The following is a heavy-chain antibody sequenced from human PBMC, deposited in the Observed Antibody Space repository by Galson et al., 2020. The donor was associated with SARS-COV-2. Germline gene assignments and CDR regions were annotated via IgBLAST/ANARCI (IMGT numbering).Heavy chain of an antibody. CDR1: GFTVSSNY. CDR2: IYGVGST. Sequence: GGSLRLSCAASGFTVSSNYMSWVRQAPGKGLEWVSVIYGVGSTYYADSVKGRFTISRDNSKNMLYLQMNSLRAEDTAVYYCARRNQGQGGAFDIWGQGTMVTVSS. J-gene: IGHJ3*02. V-gene: IGHV3-53*01. CDR3: ARRNQGQGGAFDI.